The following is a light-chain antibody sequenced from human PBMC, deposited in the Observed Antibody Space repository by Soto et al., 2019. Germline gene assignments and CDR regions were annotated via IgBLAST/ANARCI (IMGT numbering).Light chain of an antibody. V-gene: IGKV3D-15*01. CDR1: QSVNIN. Sequence: EIVLTQSPGTLSLSPGERATLSCRASQSVNINLAWYQQKPGQSPRLLIYGASTRATGLPVRFSGRGSGTDFFLTISGLQFEDFAVYYCQQYNNWPHTFGQGTKLEI. CDR3: QQYNNWPHT. CDR2: GAS. J-gene: IGKJ2*01.